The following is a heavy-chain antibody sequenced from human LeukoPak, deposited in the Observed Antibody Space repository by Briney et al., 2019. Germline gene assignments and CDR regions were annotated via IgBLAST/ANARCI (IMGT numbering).Heavy chain of an antibody. D-gene: IGHD6-19*01. V-gene: IGHV4-59*08. Sequence: SETLSLTCTVSGGSISSYYWSWIRQPPGKGLEWIGYIYYSGSTNYNPSLKSRVTISVDTSKNQFSLKLSSVTAADTAVYYCARRSIAVAGTFDYWDQGTLVTVSS. J-gene: IGHJ4*02. CDR1: GGSISSYY. CDR2: IYYSGST. CDR3: ARRSIAVAGTFDY.